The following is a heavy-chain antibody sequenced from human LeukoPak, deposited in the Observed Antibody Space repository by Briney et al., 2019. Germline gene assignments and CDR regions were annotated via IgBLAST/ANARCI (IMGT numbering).Heavy chain of an antibody. V-gene: IGHV2-70*17. CDR2: IDWDDAK. CDR3: ARLYSSSSGLFDS. D-gene: IGHD6-6*01. J-gene: IGHJ4*02. Sequence: SGPTLVNPTQTLTLTCTFSGFSLSTSGMCVNWIRQPPGKALEWLARIDWDDAKFYSTSLKTRLTISKDTSKSQVVLTMTNMDPVDTATYYCARLYSSSSGLFDSWGQGTLVTVSS. CDR1: GFSLSTSGMC.